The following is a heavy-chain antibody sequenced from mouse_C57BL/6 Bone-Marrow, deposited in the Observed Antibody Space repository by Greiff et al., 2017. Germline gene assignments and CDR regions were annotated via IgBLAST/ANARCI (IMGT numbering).Heavy chain of an antibody. CDR3: ARDGFDV. CDR2: ISDGGSYT. CDR1: GFTFSSYA. J-gene: IGHJ1*03. V-gene: IGHV5-4*01. Sequence: VQLKESGGGLVKPGGSLKLSCAASGFTFSSYAMSWVRQTPEKRLEWVATISDGGSYTYYPDNVKGRFTISRDNAKNNLYLQMSHLKSEDTAMYYCARDGFDVWGTGTTVTVSS.